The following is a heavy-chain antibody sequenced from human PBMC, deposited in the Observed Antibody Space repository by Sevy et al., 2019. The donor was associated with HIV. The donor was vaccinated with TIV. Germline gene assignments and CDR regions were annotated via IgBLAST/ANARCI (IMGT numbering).Heavy chain of an antibody. CDR3: ARTTPYYYYAVDV. D-gene: IGHD4-17*01. J-gene: IGHJ6*02. Sequence: SETLSLTCSVSGDSISGYYWSWIRQPPGKGLQWIGYIYYSGFTNYNPSLKSRVTISEDTSKNQLSLRVTSVTAADTAVYYCARTTPYYYYAVDVWGQWTTVTVSS. V-gene: IGHV4-59*01. CDR2: IYYSGFT. CDR1: GDSISGYY.